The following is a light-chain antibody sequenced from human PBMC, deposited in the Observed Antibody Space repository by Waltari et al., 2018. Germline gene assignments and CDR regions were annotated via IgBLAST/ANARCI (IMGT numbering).Light chain of an antibody. CDR3: QXSYSTLYT. Sequence: DIQMTQSPSSLSASVGDRVTITCRASQSISSYLNWYQQKPGKAPKLLIYAASSLQSGVPSRFSGSGSVTDFTLTISSXQPEDFATYYCQXSYSTLYTFGQGTKLEIK. CDR2: AAS. J-gene: IGKJ2*01. CDR1: QSISSY. V-gene: IGKV1-39*01.